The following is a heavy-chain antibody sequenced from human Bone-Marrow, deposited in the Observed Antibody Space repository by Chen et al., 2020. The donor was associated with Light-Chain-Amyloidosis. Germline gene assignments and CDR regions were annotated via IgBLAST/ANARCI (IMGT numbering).Heavy chain of an antibody. Sequence: QVQLQESGPGLVKPSQTLSLTCSVSGGSINSGGYYWSWIRQHRGKGLEWIGFIDYSWSSYYNPSLHSRVTLSIDTSKKEFSLRLSSVTAADTSVYYCARDRYSTTPWDYSSGMDVWGQGTTVTVSS. CDR3: ARDRYSTTPWDYSSGMDV. V-gene: IGHV4-31*03. CDR1: GGSINSGGYY. J-gene: IGHJ6*02. CDR2: IDYSWSS. D-gene: IGHD1-1*01.